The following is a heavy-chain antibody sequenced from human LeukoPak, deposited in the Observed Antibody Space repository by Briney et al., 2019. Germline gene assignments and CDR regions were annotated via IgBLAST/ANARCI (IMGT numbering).Heavy chain of an antibody. CDR3: AREPPTAYDIYDY. Sequence: PSETLSLTCTVSGGSISSYYWSWIRQPPGKGLEWIGYIYYSGSTNYNPSLKSRVTISVDMSKNQFSLKLSSVTAADTAVYYCAREPPTAYDIYDYWGQGTLVTVSS. CDR2: IYYSGST. V-gene: IGHV4-59*01. D-gene: IGHD3-9*01. J-gene: IGHJ4*02. CDR1: GGSISSYY.